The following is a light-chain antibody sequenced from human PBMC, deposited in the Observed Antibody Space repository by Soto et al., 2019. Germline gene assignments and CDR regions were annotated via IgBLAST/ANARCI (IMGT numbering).Light chain of an antibody. V-gene: IGKV3-15*01. CDR1: QSVSSN. CDR3: QQYHNWPIT. CDR2: DAS. J-gene: IGKJ5*01. Sequence: EIAMTQSPATLSVSPGESATLSCRASQSVSSNLAWHQQKPGQAPRILMNDASTRATGISARFSGSGSGTEFTLTISSLQSEDFAVYYCQQYHNWPITFGQGTRLEIK.